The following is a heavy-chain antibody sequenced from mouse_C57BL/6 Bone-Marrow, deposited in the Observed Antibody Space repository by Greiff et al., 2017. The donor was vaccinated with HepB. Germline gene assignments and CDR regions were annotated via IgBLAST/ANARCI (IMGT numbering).Heavy chain of an antibody. CDR1: GYTFTDYY. CDR2: INPNNGGI. Sequence: EVQLQQSGPELVKPGASVKISCKASGYTFTDYYMNWVKQSHGKSLEWIGDINPNNGGISYNQKFKGKATLTVDKSSSTAYMELRSLTSEDSAVYYCAAGRPYGSSYGGQGTLVTVSA. J-gene: IGHJ3*01. D-gene: IGHD1-1*01. CDR3: AAGRPYGSSY. V-gene: IGHV1-26*01.